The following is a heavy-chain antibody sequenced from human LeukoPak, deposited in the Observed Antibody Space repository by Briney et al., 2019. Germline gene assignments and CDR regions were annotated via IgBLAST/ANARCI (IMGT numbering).Heavy chain of an antibody. Sequence: GGSLRLSCAASGFTFSSYAMSWVRQAPGKGLEWVSAISGSGGSTYYADSVKGRFTISRDNSKNTLYLQMNSLRAEDTAVYYCANADVAAAGKRDYYYGMDVWGQGTTVTVSS. V-gene: IGHV3-23*01. CDR1: GFTFSSYA. D-gene: IGHD6-13*01. CDR3: ANADVAAAGKRDYYYGMDV. CDR2: ISGSGGST. J-gene: IGHJ6*02.